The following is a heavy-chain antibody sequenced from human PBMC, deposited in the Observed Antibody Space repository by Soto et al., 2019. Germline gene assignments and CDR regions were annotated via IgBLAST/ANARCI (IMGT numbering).Heavy chain of an antibody. D-gene: IGHD2-15*01. J-gene: IGHJ2*01. V-gene: IGHV2-5*02. CDR1: GFSLSTSGVG. Sequence: QITLKASAPTLVKPTQTLTLTCTFSGFSLSTSGVGVCWIRQPQGKALEWLALIYWDDDKRYSPSLKSRLTITKDTSKTQVVLTMTNMDPVDTATYYCALNPAGQWWRDALWYFDLWGRGTLGTVSS. CDR2: IYWDDDK. CDR3: ALNPAGQWWRDALWYFDL.